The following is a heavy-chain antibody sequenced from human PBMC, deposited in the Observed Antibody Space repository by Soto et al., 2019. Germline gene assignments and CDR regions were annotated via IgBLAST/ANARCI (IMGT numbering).Heavy chain of an antibody. CDR3: ARDQEYSTSGLYWFDL. D-gene: IGHD6-6*01. CDR2: ISAYNGDT. Sequence: VQLVQSGAEVKKPGASVKVSCKASGYTFTSYGITWVRQAPGQDLEWMGWISAYNGDTNYAPRLQGRVTMTTDTSTSTVYMELKNLKSDDTAVYYCARDQEYSTSGLYWFDLLGPGTLGTVSS. V-gene: IGHV1-18*04. CDR1: GYTFTSYG. J-gene: IGHJ5*02.